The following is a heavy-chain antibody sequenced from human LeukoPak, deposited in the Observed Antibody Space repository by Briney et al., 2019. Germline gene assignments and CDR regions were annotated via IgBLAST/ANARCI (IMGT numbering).Heavy chain of an antibody. CDR3: AEDSGYDLLLDY. CDR1: GFTFDDYA. D-gene: IGHD5-12*01. J-gene: IGHJ4*02. CDR2: ISWNSGSI. Sequence: GGSLRLSCAASGFTFDDYAMHWVRQAPGKGLEWVSGISWNSGSIGYADSVKGRFTISRDNSKNTLYLQMNSLRAEDTAVYYCAEDSGYDLLLDYWGQGTLVTVSS. V-gene: IGHV3-9*01.